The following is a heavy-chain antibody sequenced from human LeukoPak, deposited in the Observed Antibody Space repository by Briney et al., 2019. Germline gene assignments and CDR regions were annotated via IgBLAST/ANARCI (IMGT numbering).Heavy chain of an antibody. CDR2: IKQDGSEK. D-gene: IGHD5-12*01. J-gene: IGHJ4*02. Sequence: PGGSLRLSCAASGFTFSSYWMSWVRQAPGKGLEWVANIKQDGSEKYYVDSVKGRFTISRDNSKNTLYLQMNSLRAEDTAVYYCAKATLRFPDYWGQGTLVTVSS. CDR3: AKATLRFPDY. V-gene: IGHV3-7*03. CDR1: GFTFSSYW.